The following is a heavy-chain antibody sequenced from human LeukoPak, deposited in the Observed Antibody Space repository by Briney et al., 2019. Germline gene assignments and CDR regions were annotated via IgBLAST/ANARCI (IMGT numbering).Heavy chain of an antibody. Sequence: ASVKVSCKASAYTFTSYYMHWVRQAPGEGLEGMGIINPSGGSTSYPQKFQGRVTMTWDTSTSTVYMELSSLRSEDTAVYFCARAKQWALRLLDYWGQGTLVTVSS. CDR3: ARAKQWALRLLDY. CDR1: AYTFTSYY. V-gene: IGHV1-46*01. CDR2: INPSGGST. D-gene: IGHD1-26*01. J-gene: IGHJ4*02.